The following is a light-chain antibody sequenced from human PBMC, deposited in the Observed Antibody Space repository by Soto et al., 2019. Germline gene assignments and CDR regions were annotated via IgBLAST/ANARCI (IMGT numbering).Light chain of an antibody. Sequence: QSVLTQPPSVSGAPGQRVTISCTGSSSNIGAGFDVHWYQQLPGAAPKLLIYANSNRPSGVPDRFSGSNSGTSASLAITGLRAEDEADYYCQSFDKYLSAVVFGGGTKVTVL. CDR2: ANS. J-gene: IGLJ2*01. CDR1: SSNIGAGFD. CDR3: QSFDKYLSAVV. V-gene: IGLV1-40*01.